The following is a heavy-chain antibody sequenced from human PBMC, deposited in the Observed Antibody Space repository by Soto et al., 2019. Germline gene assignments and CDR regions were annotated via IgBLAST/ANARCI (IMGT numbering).Heavy chain of an antibody. Sequence: GGSLRLSCAASGFTFSSYDMHWVRQATGKGLEWVSAIGTAGDTYYPGSVKGRFTISRENAKNSLYLQMNSLRAGDTAVYYCARTVGAGDYYYGMDVWGQGTTVTVSS. V-gene: IGHV3-13*01. CDR1: GFTFSSYD. J-gene: IGHJ6*02. CDR3: ARTVGAGDYYYGMDV. CDR2: IGTAGDT. D-gene: IGHD1-26*01.